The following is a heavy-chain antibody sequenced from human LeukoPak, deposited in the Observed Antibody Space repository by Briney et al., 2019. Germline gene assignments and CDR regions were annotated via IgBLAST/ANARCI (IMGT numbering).Heavy chain of an antibody. V-gene: IGHV1-18*01. CDR2: ISAYNGNT. CDR3: ARAMGQADELWVGLGY. Sequence: ASVKVSCKASGYTFTSYGISWVRQAPGQGLEWMGWISAYNGNTNYAQKLQGRVTMTTDTSTSTAYMELRSLRSDDTAVYYCARAMGQADELWVGLGYWGQGTLVTASS. CDR1: GYTFTSYG. D-gene: IGHD5-18*01. J-gene: IGHJ4*02.